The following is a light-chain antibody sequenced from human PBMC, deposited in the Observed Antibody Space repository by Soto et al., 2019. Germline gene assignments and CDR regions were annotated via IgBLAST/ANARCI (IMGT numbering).Light chain of an antibody. CDR3: HHYDSSPPYT. CDR2: DAS. V-gene: IGKV3-20*01. J-gene: IGKJ5*01. Sequence: IVLTQSPSTLSSSRVEGATLSCRASQSVSSSLAWYQQKPGQAPRLLIYDASKRATGIPDRFIGSGSGTDFTLTISRLEPDDSAVYYCHHYDSSPPYTFGQGTRLEIK. CDR1: QSVSSS.